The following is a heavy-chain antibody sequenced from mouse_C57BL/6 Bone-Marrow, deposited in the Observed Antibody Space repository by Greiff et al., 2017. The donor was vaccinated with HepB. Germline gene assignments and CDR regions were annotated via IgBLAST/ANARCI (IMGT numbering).Heavy chain of an antibody. V-gene: IGHV1-20*01. CDR1: GYSFTGYF. D-gene: IGHD2-3*01. J-gene: IGHJ3*01. Sequence: EVQRVESGPELVKPGDSVKISCKASGYSFTGYFMNWVMQSHGKSLEWIGRINPYNGDTFYNQKFKGKATLTVDKSSSTAHMELRSLTSEDSAVYYCARRGYYAWFAYWGQGTLVTVSA. CDR2: INPYNGDT. CDR3: ARRGYYAWFAY.